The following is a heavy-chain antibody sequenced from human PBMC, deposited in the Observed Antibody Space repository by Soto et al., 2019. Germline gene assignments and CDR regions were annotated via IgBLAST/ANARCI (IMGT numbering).Heavy chain of an antibody. Sequence: SETLSLTCTVSGGSISSYYWSWIRQPPGKGLEWIGYIYYSGSTNYNPSLKSRVTISVDTSKNQFSLKLSSVTAADTAVYKCAKDRGYYGSGAGDDAFDIWGQGTMVTVSS. CDR1: GGSISSYY. V-gene: IGHV4-59*01. CDR3: AKDRGYYGSGAGDDAFDI. D-gene: IGHD3-10*01. J-gene: IGHJ3*02. CDR2: IYYSGST.